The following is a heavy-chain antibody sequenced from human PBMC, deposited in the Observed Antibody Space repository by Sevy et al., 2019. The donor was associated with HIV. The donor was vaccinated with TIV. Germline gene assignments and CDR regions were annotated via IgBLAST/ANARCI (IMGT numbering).Heavy chain of an antibody. V-gene: IGHV3-7*03. D-gene: IGHD3-3*01. Sequence: GGSLRLSCAASGFTFSSYWMSWVRQAPGKGLEWVANIKQDGSEKYYVDSVKGRFTISRDNAKNSLYLQMNSLRAEDTAGYYCARVGRSGSPYAGYYYYYGMDVWGQGTTVTVSS. CDR2: IKQDGSEK. CDR3: ARVGRSGSPYAGYYYYYGMDV. CDR1: GFTFSSYW. J-gene: IGHJ6*02.